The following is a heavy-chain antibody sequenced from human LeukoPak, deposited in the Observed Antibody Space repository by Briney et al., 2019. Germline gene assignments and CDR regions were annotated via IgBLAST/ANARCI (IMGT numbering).Heavy chain of an antibody. CDR3: ARGGVVVPAAPPKTYYYGMDV. V-gene: IGHV3-74*01. CDR2: INSDGSST. Sequence: GGSLRLSCAASGFTFSSYWMHWVRQAPGKGLVWVSRINSDGSSTSYADSVKGRFTISRDNAKNTLYLQMNSLRAEDTAAYYCARGGVVVPAAPPKTYYYGMDVWGKGTTVTVSS. D-gene: IGHD2-2*01. J-gene: IGHJ6*04. CDR1: GFTFSSYW.